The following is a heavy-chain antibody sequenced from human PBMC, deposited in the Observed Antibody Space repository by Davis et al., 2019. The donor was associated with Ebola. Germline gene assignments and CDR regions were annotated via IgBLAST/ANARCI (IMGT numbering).Heavy chain of an antibody. D-gene: IGHD1-1*01. CDR3: SRRAYNWNDGGRDAFHM. V-gene: IGHV1-69*13. Sequence: SVKVSCKASGGTFSSYAISWVRQAPGQGLEWMGGIIPIFGTANYAQKFQGRVTITADESTSTAYMELSSLRSEDTAVYYCSRRAYNWNDGGRDAFHMWGQGTMVTV. J-gene: IGHJ3*02. CDR2: IIPIFGTA. CDR1: GGTFSSYA.